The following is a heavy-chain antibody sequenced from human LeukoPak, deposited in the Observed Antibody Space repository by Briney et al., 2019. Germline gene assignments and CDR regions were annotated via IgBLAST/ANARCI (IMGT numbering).Heavy chain of an antibody. CDR1: GGSISSGSYY. D-gene: IGHD1-26*01. J-gene: IGHJ6*03. V-gene: IGHV4-61*02. CDR3: ARSTSGYYYYYYMDV. CDR2: IYTSGST. Sequence: PSETLSLTCTVSGGSISSGSYYWSWIRQPAGKGLEWIGRIYTSGSTNYNPSLKSRVTISVDTSKNQFSLKLSSVTAADTAVYYCARSTSGYYYYYYMDVWGKGTTVTVSS.